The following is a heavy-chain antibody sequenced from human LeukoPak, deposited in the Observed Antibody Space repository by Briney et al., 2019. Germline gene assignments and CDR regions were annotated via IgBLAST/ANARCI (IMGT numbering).Heavy chain of an antibody. CDR1: GGSISSSSYY. J-gene: IGHJ4*02. Sequence: DPSDTLSLTCTVSGGSISSSSYYWGWIRQPPGKGLEWIGSIYYSGSTYYNPSLKSRVTISVDTSKNQFSLKLSSVTAADTAVYYCATLGFSSGYYYYFDHWGQGTLVTVSS. CDR3: ATLGFSSGYYYYFDH. V-gene: IGHV4-39*07. D-gene: IGHD3-22*01. CDR2: IYYSGST.